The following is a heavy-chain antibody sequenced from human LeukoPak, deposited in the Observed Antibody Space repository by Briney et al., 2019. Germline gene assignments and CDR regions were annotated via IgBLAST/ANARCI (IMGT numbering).Heavy chain of an antibody. V-gene: IGHV3-9*01. CDR1: GFTFDDYA. CDR3: AKAYSSSVGSFDY. CDR2: ISWNSGSI. J-gene: IGHJ4*02. D-gene: IGHD2-2*01. Sequence: GGSLRLSCVASGFTFDDYAIHWVRQAPGKGLQWVSGISWNSGSIGYADSVKGRFTISRDNAKNSLYLQMNSLRAEDTAFYYCAKAYSSSVGSFDYCGQGTLVTVSS.